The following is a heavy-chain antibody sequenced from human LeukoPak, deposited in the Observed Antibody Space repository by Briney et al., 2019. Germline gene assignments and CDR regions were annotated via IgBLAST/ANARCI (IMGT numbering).Heavy chain of an antibody. CDR2: INHSGST. D-gene: IGHD3-3*01. J-gene: IGHJ4*02. CDR3: ARRRLIFWSGLDY. Sequence: KPSETLSLTCTVSGDSLTNSPHYWSWIRQPPGKGLEWIGEINHSGSTNYNPSLKSRVTISVDTSKNQFSLKLSSVTAADTAVYYCARRRLIFWSGLDYWGQGTLVTVSS. CDR1: GDSLTNSPHY. V-gene: IGHV4-34*01.